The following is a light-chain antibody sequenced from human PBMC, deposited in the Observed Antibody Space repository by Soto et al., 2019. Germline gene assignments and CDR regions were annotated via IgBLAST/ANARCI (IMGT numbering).Light chain of an antibody. CDR3: QQRSHWPPWT. CDR2: DAS. V-gene: IGKV3-11*01. CDR1: QSVSSY. J-gene: IGKJ1*01. Sequence: EIVLTQSPATLSLSPGERATLSCRASQSVSSYLAWYQQKPGQAPRLLIYDASNRATGIPARFSGSGSGTDFTLTISSLEPADFAVYSCQQRSHWPPWTFGQGTKVEIK.